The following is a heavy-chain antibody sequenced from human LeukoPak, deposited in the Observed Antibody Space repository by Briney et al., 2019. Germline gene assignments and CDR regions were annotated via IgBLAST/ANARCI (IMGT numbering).Heavy chain of an antibody. V-gene: IGHV1-69*04. D-gene: IGHD3-22*01. CDR1: GGTFSSYA. Sequence: SVKVSCKASGGTFSSYAISWVRQAPGQGLEWMGRIIPILGIANYAQKFQGRVTITADKSTSTAYMELSSLRSEDTAVYYCASPLYYYDSSYDYWGQGTLVTVSS. CDR3: ASPLYYYDSSYDY. J-gene: IGHJ4*02. CDR2: IIPILGIA.